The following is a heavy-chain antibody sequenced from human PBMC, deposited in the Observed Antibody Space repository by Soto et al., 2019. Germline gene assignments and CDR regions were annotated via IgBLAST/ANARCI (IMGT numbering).Heavy chain of an antibody. CDR2: IHHSGST. CDR3: ARVGVPYCVSTSCYALDY. V-gene: IGHV4-34*01. D-gene: IGHD2-2*01. Sequence: SETLSLTCAVYGGSFSGYYWIWIRQPPEKGLEWIGQIHHSGSTNYNPSLKRRVTISVDTSKNQFSLNLTSVTAADTAVDYCARVGVPYCVSTSCYALDYWGQGTLVTVSS. J-gene: IGHJ4*02. CDR1: GGSFSGYY.